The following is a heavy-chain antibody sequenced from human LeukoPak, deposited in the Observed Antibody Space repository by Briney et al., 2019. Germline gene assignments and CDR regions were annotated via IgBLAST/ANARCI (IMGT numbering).Heavy chain of an antibody. CDR1: GFTFSSYA. J-gene: IGHJ6*02. CDR2: ISYDGSNK. CDR3: ARDGNYYGSGSYYQPQAYYYYYGMDV. Sequence: GGSLRLSCAASGFTFSSYAMHWVRQAPGKGLEWVAVISYDGSNKYYADSVKGRFTISRDNSKNTLYLQMNSLRAEDTAVYYCARDGNYYGSGSYYQPQAYYYYYGMDVWGQGTTVTVSS. V-gene: IGHV3-30-3*01. D-gene: IGHD3-10*01.